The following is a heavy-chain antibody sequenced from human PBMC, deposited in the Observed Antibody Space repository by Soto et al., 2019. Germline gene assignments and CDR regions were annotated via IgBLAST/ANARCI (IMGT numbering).Heavy chain of an antibody. CDR1: GGTFSSYA. V-gene: IGHV1-69*06. J-gene: IGHJ6*02. Sequence: SVKVSCKASGGTFSSYAIGWVRQAPGQGLEWMGGIIPIFGTANYAQKFQGRVTITADKSTSTAYMELSSLRSEDTAVYYCARYLGGIEAQYYYYGMDVWGQGTTVTVSS. CDR3: ARYLGGIEAQYYYYGMDV. CDR2: IIPIFGTA. D-gene: IGHD6-13*01.